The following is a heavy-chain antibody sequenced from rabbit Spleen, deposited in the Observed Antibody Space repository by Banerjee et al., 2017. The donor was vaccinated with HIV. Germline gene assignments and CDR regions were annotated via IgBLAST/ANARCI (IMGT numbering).Heavy chain of an antibody. CDR1: GLDFTSSYW. Sequence: QEQLTETGGGLVQPGGSLKLSCKASGLDFTSSYWICWVRQAPEKGLEWIACIDPVFGISYYANWVSGRFSISRENAQNTVFLQMTSLTAADTATYFCARGSATMTLVITGYYLSLWGQGTLVTVS. V-gene: IGHV1S45*01. CDR2: IDPVFGIS. D-gene: IGHD2-1*01. J-gene: IGHJ3*01. CDR3: ARGSATMTLVITGYYLSL.